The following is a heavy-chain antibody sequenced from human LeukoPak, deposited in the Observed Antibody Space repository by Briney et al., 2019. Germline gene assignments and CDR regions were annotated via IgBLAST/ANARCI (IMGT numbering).Heavy chain of an antibody. V-gene: IGHV4-4*07. CDR3: ARDRWFGETSAPHYYYGMDV. CDR2: ICTGGST. J-gene: IGHJ6*02. D-gene: IGHD3-10*01. CDR1: GGSISSYY. Sequence: SETLSLTCTVSGGSISSYYWSWIRQPAGKGLEWIGRICTGGSTNYNPSLKSRVTMSVDTSKNQFSLKLSSVTAADTAVYYCARDRWFGETSAPHYYYGMDVWGQGTTVTVSS.